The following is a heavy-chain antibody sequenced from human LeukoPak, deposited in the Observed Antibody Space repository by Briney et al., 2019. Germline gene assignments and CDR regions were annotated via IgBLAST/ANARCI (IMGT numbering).Heavy chain of an antibody. CDR3: ARCSLFSGGYSYGVNYYYMDV. V-gene: IGHV1-8*02. CDR1: GYTFSNYE. CDR2: MNPKSGNT. D-gene: IGHD5-18*01. Sequence: ASVKVSCKASGYTFSNYEINWVRQATAQGLEWMGWMNPKSGNTGYAHKFQGRVSMTRNTSRSTAYMELSSLRSEDTAVYYCARCSLFSGGYSYGVNYYYMDVWGKGTTVTVSS. J-gene: IGHJ6*03.